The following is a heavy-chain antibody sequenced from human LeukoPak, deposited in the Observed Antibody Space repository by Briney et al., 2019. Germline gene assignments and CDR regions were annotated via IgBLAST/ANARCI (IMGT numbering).Heavy chain of an antibody. CDR1: GGTFSSYA. J-gene: IGHJ5*02. D-gene: IGHD6-13*01. CDR3: AREKAAAGRVQNTCSDP. V-gene: IGHV1-69*13. Sequence: ASVKVSCKASGGTFSSYAISWVRQAPGQGLEWMGGIIPIFGTANYAQKLQGRVTITADESTSTAYMELSSLRSEDTAVYYCAREKAAAGRVQNTCSDPWGQGPLVPVPS. CDR2: IIPIFGTA.